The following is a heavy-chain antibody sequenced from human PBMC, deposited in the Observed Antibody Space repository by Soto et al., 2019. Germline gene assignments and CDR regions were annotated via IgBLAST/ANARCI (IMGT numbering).Heavy chain of an antibody. V-gene: IGHV5-51*01. Sequence: PGESLKISCKGSGYRFTSYWIGWVRQMPGKGLEWMGIIYPGDSDTRYSPSFQGQVTISADKSISTAYLQWSSLKASDTAMYDWARGIDKRGQYYYYIDVWDKGITVTVFS. CDR1: GYRFTSYW. J-gene: IGHJ6*03. CDR2: IYPGDSDT. CDR3: ARGIDKRGQYYYYIDV. D-gene: IGHD1-1*01.